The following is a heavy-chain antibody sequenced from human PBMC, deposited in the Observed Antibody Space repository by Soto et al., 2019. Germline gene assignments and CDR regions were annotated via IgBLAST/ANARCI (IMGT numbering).Heavy chain of an antibody. Sequence: GLLRRLSSAASGFSFSSYAMSCVRQAPGKGLEWVSSITGSGDNTYYADSVKGRFTSSRDNSRNTLYLQMNSLRAEDTAVYYCAKLYGGNWCCDAFDIWGQGTMVTVS. CDR1: GFSFSSYA. CDR2: ITGSGDNT. V-gene: IGHV3-23*01. D-gene: IGHD2-15*01. CDR3: AKLYGGNWCCDAFDI. J-gene: IGHJ3*02.